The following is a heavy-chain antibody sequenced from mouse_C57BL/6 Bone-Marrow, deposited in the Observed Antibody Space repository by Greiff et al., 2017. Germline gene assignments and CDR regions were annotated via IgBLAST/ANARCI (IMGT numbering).Heavy chain of an antibody. Sequence: QVQLKESGPELVKPGASVKLSCKASGYTFTSYDINWVKQRPGQGLEWIGWIYPRDGSTKYNEKFKGKATLTVDTSSSTAYMELHSLTSEDSAVYFCTRGGTVALDYWGQGTTLTVSS. CDR3: TRGGTVALDY. CDR1: GYTFTSYD. CDR2: IYPRDGST. J-gene: IGHJ2*01. V-gene: IGHV1-85*01. D-gene: IGHD1-1*01.